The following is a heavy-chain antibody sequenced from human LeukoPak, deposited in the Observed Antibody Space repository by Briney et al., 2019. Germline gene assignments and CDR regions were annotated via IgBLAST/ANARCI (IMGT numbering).Heavy chain of an antibody. V-gene: IGHV1-2*02. CDR3: ARDLGRDDFWSGYYPSYYHYMDV. CDR2: INPNSGGT. Sequence: ASVKVSCKASGYTFTGYYMHWVRQAPGQGLEWMGWINPNSGGTNYAQKFQGRVTMTRDTSISTAYMELSRLRSDDTAVYYCARDLGRDDFWSGYYPSYYHYMDVWGKGTTVTVSS. J-gene: IGHJ6*03. CDR1: GYTFTGYY. D-gene: IGHD3-3*01.